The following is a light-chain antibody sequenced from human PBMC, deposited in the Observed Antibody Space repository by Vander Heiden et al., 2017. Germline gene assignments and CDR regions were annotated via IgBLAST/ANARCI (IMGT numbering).Light chain of an antibody. CDR3: CSYAGSYAFNV. V-gene: IGLV2-11*01. J-gene: IGLJ1*01. Sequence: QSALTQPRSVSGSPGPSVTIPCTGASSDVGGYNYVSWYQQHPGKAPKLMIYDVNKRPSGVPDRFSGSKSGNTASLTISGLQAEDEADYYCCSYAGSYAFNVFGTGTKVTVL. CDR1: SSDVGGYNY. CDR2: DVN.